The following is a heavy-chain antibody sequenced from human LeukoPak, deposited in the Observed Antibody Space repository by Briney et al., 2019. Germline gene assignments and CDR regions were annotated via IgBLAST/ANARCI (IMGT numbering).Heavy chain of an antibody. CDR2: ICYSGST. J-gene: IGHJ4*02. Sequence: PSETLSLTCSVSGGSISGDYWSWIRQPPGKGLDWIGYICYSGSTNYNPSLKSRVTLSVDMSKNQFSLKLDSVTAADTAMYYCARTYFNDSSGYPSFDHWGQGAQVTVSS. D-gene: IGHD3-22*01. CDR1: GGSISGDY. CDR3: ARTYFNDSSGYPSFDH. V-gene: IGHV4-59*01.